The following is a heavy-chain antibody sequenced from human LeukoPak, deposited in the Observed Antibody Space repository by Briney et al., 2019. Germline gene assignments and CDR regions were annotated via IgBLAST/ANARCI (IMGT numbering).Heavy chain of an antibody. Sequence: SETLSLTCTLSGDSTNTYFWSWIRQSPGKGLEWIGYIYYTGTTNYNPSLKSRVTISVDTSKNQFSLKVNSVTAADTAVYYCARIYQLLSLGTRRFDPWGQGTLVTVSS. D-gene: IGHD2-2*01. J-gene: IGHJ5*02. CDR1: GDSTNTYF. CDR2: IYYTGTT. CDR3: ARIYQLLSLGTRRFDP. V-gene: IGHV4-59*08.